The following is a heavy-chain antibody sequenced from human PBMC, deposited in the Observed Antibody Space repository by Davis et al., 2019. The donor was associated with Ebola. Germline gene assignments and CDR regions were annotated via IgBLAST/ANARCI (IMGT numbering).Heavy chain of an antibody. CDR2: IKQDGSEK. V-gene: IGHV3-7*03. J-gene: IGHJ4*02. CDR1: GFTFSRYW. Sequence: GGSLRLSCAASGFTFSRYWMSWVRQAPGKGLEWVANIKQDGSEKYYVDSVKGRFTISRDNAKNSLYLQMNSLRAEDTAVYYCARGAKDYWGQGTLVTVSS. CDR3: ARGAKDY. D-gene: IGHD4/OR15-4a*01.